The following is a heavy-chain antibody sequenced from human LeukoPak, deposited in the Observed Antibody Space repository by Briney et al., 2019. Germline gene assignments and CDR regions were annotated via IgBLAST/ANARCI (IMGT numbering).Heavy chain of an antibody. D-gene: IGHD3-3*01. V-gene: IGHV1-46*01. CDR1: GYTFTSYH. J-gene: IGHJ5*02. CDR2: INPSGGST. Sequence: ASVKVSCKASGYTFTSYHMHWVRQASGQGLEWMGIINPSGGSTNNAQRFRGRVTMTRDMSTGTVYMELSSLTSEDTAVYYCAREAITIFGLVRTQTTKGPHRFDPWGQGTLVTVSS. CDR3: AREAITIFGLVRTQTTKGPHRFDP.